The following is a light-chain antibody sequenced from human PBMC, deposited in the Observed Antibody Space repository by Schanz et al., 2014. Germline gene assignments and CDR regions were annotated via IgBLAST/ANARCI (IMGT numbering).Light chain of an antibody. V-gene: IGLV2-11*01. Sequence: QSALTQPRSVSGSPGQSVTISCTGTSSDVGGYNYVSWYQQHPGKAPKLMIYDVSNRPSGVSNRFSGSKSGNTASLTISGLQAEDEADYYCCSYAGSSNWVFGGGTKLTVL. CDR2: DVS. CDR3: CSYAGSSNWV. J-gene: IGLJ3*02. CDR1: SSDVGGYNY.